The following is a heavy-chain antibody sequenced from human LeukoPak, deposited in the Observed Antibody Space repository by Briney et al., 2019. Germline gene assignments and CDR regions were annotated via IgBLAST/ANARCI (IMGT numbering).Heavy chain of an antibody. V-gene: IGHV1-8*01. CDR2: MNPNSGNT. CDR1: GYTFTSYD. D-gene: IGHD6-19*01. J-gene: IGHJ5*02. CDR3: ARGSGIAVADNWFDP. Sequence: ASAKVSCKASGYTFTSYDINWVRQATGQGLEWMGWMNPNSGNTGYAQKFQGRVTMTRNTSISTAYMELSSLRSEDTAVYYCARGSGIAVADNWFDPWGQGTLVTVSS.